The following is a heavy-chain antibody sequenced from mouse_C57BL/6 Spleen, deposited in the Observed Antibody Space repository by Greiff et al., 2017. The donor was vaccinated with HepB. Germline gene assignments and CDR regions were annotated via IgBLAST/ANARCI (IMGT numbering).Heavy chain of an antibody. V-gene: IGHV5-4*01. CDR3: ARDDETTGYFDY. D-gene: IGHD2-12*01. J-gene: IGHJ2*01. CDR1: GFTFSSYA. CDR2: ISDGGSYT. Sequence: EVQVVESGGGLVKPGGSLKLSCAASGFTFSSYAMSWVRQTPEKRLEWVATISDGGSYTYYPDNVKGRFTISRDNAKNNLYLQMSHLKSEDTAMYYCARDDETTGYFDYWGQGTTLTVSS.